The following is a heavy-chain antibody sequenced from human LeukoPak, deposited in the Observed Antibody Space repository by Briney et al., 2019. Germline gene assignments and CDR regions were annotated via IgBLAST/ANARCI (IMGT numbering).Heavy chain of an antibody. V-gene: IGHV3-48*04. CDR1: GFTFSSYI. D-gene: IGHD6-19*01. CDR2: ISSSSSTI. Sequence: GGSLRLSCAASGFTFSSYIMNWVRQAPGKGLEWVSYISSSSSTIYYADSVKGRFTISRDNAKNSVYLQMNSLRAGDTAVYYCAGSSGWLFDYWGQGTLVAVSS. CDR3: AGSSGWLFDY. J-gene: IGHJ4*02.